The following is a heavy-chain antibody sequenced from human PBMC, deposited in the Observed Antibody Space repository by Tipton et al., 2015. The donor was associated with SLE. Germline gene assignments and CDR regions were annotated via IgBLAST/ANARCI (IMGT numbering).Heavy chain of an antibody. D-gene: IGHD5-12*01. CDR2: IFYSGST. V-gene: IGHV4-39*01. J-gene: IGHJ4*02. Sequence: TLSLTCTVSGASISSSSYHWGWIRQPPGKGLEWIGSIFYSGSTSYNPSLQSRVTISVDTSKNQFSLKLNSVTASDTAVYYCARQVASFDYWGQGTLVTVSS. CDR3: ARQVASFDY. CDR1: GASISSSSYH.